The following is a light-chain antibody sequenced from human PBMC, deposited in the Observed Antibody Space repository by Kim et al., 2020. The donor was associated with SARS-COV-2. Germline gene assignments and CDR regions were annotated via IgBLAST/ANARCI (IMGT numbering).Light chain of an antibody. CDR1: ESISGW. J-gene: IGKJ4*01. V-gene: IGKV1-5*03. CDR3: QQYDDYPLT. CDR2: EAS. Sequence: ASVGDRVTITWRASESISGWLALYQQKPGKAPKLLIYEASSLESGVPTRFSGSGSGTEFTLTIISLQPDDFATYFCQQYDDYPLTFGGGTKVDIK.